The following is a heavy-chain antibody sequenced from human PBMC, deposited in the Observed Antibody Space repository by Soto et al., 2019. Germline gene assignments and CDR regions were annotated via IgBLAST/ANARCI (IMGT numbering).Heavy chain of an antibody. Sequence: PGGSLRLSCAASGFTFSSYSMNWVRQAPGKGLEWVSSISSSSSYIYYADSVKCRFTISRDNAKNSLYLQMNSLRAEDTAVYYCARVVRKEVVRYYYYYYMDVWGKATTVTVSS. D-gene: IGHD2-2*01. CDR2: ISSSSSYI. CDR1: GFTFSSYS. V-gene: IGHV3-21*01. J-gene: IGHJ6*03. CDR3: ARVVRKEVVRYYYYYYMDV.